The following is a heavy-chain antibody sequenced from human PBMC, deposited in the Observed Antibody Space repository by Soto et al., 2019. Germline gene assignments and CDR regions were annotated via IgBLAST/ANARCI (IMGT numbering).Heavy chain of an antibody. Sequence: PGGSLRLSCAASGFTFSSYWMSWVRQAPGKGLEWVANIKQDGSEKYYVDSVKGRFTISRDNAKNSLYLQMNSLRAEDTAVYYCAKGTYGDPEGYWGQGTLVTVPQ. CDR2: IKQDGSEK. V-gene: IGHV3-7*03. CDR1: GFTFSSYW. J-gene: IGHJ4*02. D-gene: IGHD4-17*01. CDR3: AKGTYGDPEGY.